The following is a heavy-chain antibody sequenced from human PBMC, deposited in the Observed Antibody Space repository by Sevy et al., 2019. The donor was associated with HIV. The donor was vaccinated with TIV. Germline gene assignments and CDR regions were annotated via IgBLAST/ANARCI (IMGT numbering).Heavy chain of an antibody. J-gene: IGHJ4*02. CDR1: GFTFSDYF. CDR2: INQDGSQK. CDR3: ARELWPGDY. Sequence: GGSLRLSCAASGFTFSDYFMGWVRQAPGRGLEWVANINQDGSQKNYVDSVNGRFTISRDNAKNSLYLQMNRLRVDDTAVYYCARELWPGDYWGQGTLVTVSS. V-gene: IGHV3-7*01. D-gene: IGHD2-21*01.